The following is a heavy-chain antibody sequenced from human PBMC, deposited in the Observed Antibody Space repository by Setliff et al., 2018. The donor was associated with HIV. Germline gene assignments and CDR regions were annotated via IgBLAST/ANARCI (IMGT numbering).Heavy chain of an antibody. V-gene: IGHV4-61*02. Sequence: SETLSLTCTVSGGSISSGNYYWSWIRQAAGKGLEWIGRIYTSESANYNPSLKSRVTISVDTSKNQFSLKLSSVTVADTALYYCGRDEHGFNSNWYGVDWGQGTLVTVS. J-gene: IGHJ4*02. D-gene: IGHD6-13*01. CDR1: GGSISSGNYY. CDR2: IYTSESA. CDR3: GRDEHGFNSNWYGVD.